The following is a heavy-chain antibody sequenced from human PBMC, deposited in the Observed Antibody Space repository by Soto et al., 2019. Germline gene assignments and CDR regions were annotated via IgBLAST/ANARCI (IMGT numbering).Heavy chain of an antibody. J-gene: IGHJ3*02. Sequence: QTLSLTFAISGDSVSSNSAAWNWIRQSPSRGLEWLGRTYYRSKWYNDYAVSVKSRITINPDTSKNQFSLQLNSATPEDTAVYYCARVSPQPSGRLEDAFDIWGQGTMVTVSS. CDR1: GDSVSSNSAA. V-gene: IGHV6-1*01. CDR3: ARVSPQPSGRLEDAFDI. D-gene: IGHD2-15*01. CDR2: TYYRSKWYN.